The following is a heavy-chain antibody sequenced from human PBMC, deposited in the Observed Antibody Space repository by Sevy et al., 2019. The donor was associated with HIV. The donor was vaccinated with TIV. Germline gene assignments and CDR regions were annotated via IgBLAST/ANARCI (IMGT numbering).Heavy chain of an antibody. CDR1: GFTFGDYA. V-gene: IGHV3-49*03. CDR2: IRSKAYGGTT. J-gene: IGHJ3*02. Sequence: GGSLRLSCTASGFTFGDYAMSWFRQAPGKGLEWVGFIRSKAYGGTTEDAASVKGRFTISRDDSKSIAYLQMNSLKTEDTAVYYCTRDYYYDSRNDPFDIWGQGTMVTVSS. D-gene: IGHD3-22*01. CDR3: TRDYYYDSRNDPFDI.